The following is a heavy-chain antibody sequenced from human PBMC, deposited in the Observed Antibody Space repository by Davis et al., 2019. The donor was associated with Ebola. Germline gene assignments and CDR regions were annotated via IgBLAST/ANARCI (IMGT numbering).Heavy chain of an antibody. CDR2: ISYDGSNK. J-gene: IGHJ6*02. Sequence: GESLKISCAASGFTFNNFAMSWVRQAPGKGLEWVAVISYDGSNKYYADSVKGRFTISRDNSKNTLYLQMNSLRAEDTAVYYCAKDRHYYDSSGYNYYYYGMDVWGQGTTVTVSS. CDR1: GFTFNNFA. CDR3: AKDRHYYDSSGYNYYYYGMDV. D-gene: IGHD3-22*01. V-gene: IGHV3-30*18.